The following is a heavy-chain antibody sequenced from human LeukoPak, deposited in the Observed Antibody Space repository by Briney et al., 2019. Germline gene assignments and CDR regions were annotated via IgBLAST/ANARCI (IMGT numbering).Heavy chain of an antibody. CDR1: GGSFCGYY. CDR2: INHSGST. D-gene: IGHD3-3*01. CDR3: ASLSYDFWSGSIDY. Sequence: SETLSLTCAVYGGSFCGYYWSWIREPPGKGVEWIGEINHSGSTNYNPSLKSRVTISVDTSKNQFSLKLSSVTAADTAVYYCASLSYDFWSGSIDYWGQGTLVTVSS. V-gene: IGHV4-34*01. J-gene: IGHJ4*02.